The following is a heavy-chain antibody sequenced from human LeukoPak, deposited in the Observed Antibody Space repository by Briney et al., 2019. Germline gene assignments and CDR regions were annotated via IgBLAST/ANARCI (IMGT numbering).Heavy chain of an antibody. J-gene: IGHJ4*02. D-gene: IGHD2-2*01. CDR1: GGSISSGGYY. CDR2: IYYSGST. CDR3: ARGSSSSSLDY. V-gene: IGHV4-31*03. Sequence: SETLSLTCTVSGGSISSGGYYWSWIRQHPGEGLEWIGYIYYSGSTYYNPSLKSRVTISVDTSKNQFSLKLSSVTAADTAVYYCARGSSSSSLDYWGQGTLVTVSS.